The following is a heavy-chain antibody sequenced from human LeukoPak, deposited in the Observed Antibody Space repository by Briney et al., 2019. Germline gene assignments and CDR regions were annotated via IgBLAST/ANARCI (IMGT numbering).Heavy chain of an antibody. V-gene: IGHV3-9*01. Sequence: GRSLRLSCAASGFTFDDYAMHWVRQAPGKGLEWVSGISWNSGSIGYADSVKGRFTISRDNSKNTLYLQMNSLRAEDTAVYYCAKRPVIDWVPFDYWGQGTLVTVSS. J-gene: IGHJ4*02. D-gene: IGHD3-9*01. CDR1: GFTFDDYA. CDR2: ISWNSGSI. CDR3: AKRPVIDWVPFDY.